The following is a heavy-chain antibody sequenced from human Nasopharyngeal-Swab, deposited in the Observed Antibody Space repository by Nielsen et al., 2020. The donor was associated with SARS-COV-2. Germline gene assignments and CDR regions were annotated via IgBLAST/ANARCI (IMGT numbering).Heavy chain of an antibody. CDR1: GFTFSSYA. CDR2: IYSGGSST. Sequence: GESLKISCAASGFTFSSYAMSWVRQAPGKGLEWVSVIYSGGSSTYYADSVKGRLTISRDNSKNTLYLQMNSLRAEDTAVYYCAKRPTGSTFGDWGQGTLVTVSS. CDR3: AKRPTGSTFGD. D-gene: IGHD3-16*01. J-gene: IGHJ4*02. V-gene: IGHV3-23*03.